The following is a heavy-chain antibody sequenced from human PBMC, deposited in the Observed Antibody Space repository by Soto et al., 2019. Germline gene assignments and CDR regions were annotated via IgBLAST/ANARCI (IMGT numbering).Heavy chain of an antibody. CDR1: GGSISSYY. V-gene: IGHV4-4*07. Sequence: KPSETLSLTCTVSGGSISSYYWNWIRQPAGKGLEWIGRISTSESTNYNPSLKSRVTMSVDTSENQFSLRLNSVTAADTAVYYCAKDKGAGGGSCFDYWGQGTLVTVSS. D-gene: IGHD2-15*01. CDR2: ISTSEST. CDR3: AKDKGAGGGSCFDY. J-gene: IGHJ4*02.